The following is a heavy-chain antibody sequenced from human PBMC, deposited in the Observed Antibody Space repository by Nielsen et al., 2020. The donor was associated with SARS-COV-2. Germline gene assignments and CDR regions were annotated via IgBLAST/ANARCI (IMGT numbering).Heavy chain of an antibody. J-gene: IGHJ6*03. CDR1: GYTFTSYD. D-gene: IGHD3-22*01. CDR3: ARSKRAMIVVVITTYRRYYMDV. Sequence: ASVKVSCKASGYTFTSYDINWVRQATGQGLEWMGWMNPNSGNTGYAQKFQGRVTMTRNTSISTAYMELSSLRSEDTAVYYCARSKRAMIVVVITTYRRYYMDVWGKGTTVTVSS. V-gene: IGHV1-8*01. CDR2: MNPNSGNT.